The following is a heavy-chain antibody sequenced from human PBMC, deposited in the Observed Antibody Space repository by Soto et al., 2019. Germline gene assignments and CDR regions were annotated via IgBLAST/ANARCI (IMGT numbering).Heavy chain of an antibody. Sequence: SETLSLTCAVSGYSISSGYYWGWIRQPPGKGLEWIGSIYHSGSTYYNPSLKSRVTISVDTSKNQFSLKLSSVTAADTAVYYCARARVVVITPVYFDYWGQGTLVT. CDR3: ARARVVVITPVYFDY. V-gene: IGHV4-38-2*01. J-gene: IGHJ4*02. CDR2: IYHSGST. D-gene: IGHD3-22*01. CDR1: GYSISSGYY.